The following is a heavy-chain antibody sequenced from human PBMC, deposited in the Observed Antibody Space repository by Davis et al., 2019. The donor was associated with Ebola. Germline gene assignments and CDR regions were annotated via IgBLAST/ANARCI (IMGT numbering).Heavy chain of an antibody. V-gene: IGHV3-33*05. CDR3: ARWSILGQ. CDR1: GFTFSSYG. J-gene: IGHJ4*02. D-gene: IGHD3-3*01. Sequence: GESLKISCAASGFTFSSYGMHWVRQAPGKGLEWVAVISYDGSNKYYADSVKGRFTISRDNSKNSLYLQMNSLRDEDTAVYYCARWSILGQWGQGTLITVSS. CDR2: ISYDGSNK.